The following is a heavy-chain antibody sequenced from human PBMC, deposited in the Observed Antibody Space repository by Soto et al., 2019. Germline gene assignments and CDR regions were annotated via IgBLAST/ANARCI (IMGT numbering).Heavy chain of an antibody. CDR2: ITPMFGTP. CDR3: AREGILYDSSAYYYLY. D-gene: IGHD3-22*01. V-gene: IGHV1-69*01. CDR1: GGTFSRYT. J-gene: IGHJ4*02. Sequence: QVQLVQSGAEVKKPGSSVKVSCKASGGTFSRYTITWVRQAPGQGLEWMGGITPMFGTPNYAQKFQGRVTIIADESTSTADMELSSLRSEDPAMYYCAREGILYDSSAYYYLYWGKGPLVTVSS.